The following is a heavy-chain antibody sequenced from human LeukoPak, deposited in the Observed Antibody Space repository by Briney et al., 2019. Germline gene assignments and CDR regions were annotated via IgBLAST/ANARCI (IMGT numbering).Heavy chain of an antibody. J-gene: IGHJ6*03. Sequence: SETLSLTCAVYGGSFSGYYWSWIRQPPGKGLEWIGEINHSGSTNYNPSLKRRVTISVDTSKKQLSLKLSSVTAADTAVYYCARGYPITMVRGVIPTYYYYYMDVWGKGTTVTVSS. CDR3: ARGYPITMVRGVIPTYYYYYMDV. CDR1: GGSFSGYY. V-gene: IGHV4-34*01. CDR2: INHSGST. D-gene: IGHD3-10*01.